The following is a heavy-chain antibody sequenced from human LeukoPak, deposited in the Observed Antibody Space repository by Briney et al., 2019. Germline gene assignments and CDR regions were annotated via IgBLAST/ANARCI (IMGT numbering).Heavy chain of an antibody. CDR1: GFSFRSYS. CDR2: IGGGDRI. V-gene: IGHV3-48*04. Sequence: GGSLRLSCAASGFSFRSYSMNWVRQSPGKGLEWISYIGGGDRIYYSDSMMGRFTTSTDNAKNTAYLLMNSLRVEDTAVFYCVGGSQGRDDYFDYWGQGTLVTVPS. D-gene: IGHD1-26*01. CDR3: VGGSQGRDDYFDY. J-gene: IGHJ4*02.